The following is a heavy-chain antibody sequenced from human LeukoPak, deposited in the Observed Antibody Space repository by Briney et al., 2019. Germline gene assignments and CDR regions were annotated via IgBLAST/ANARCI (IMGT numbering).Heavy chain of an antibody. D-gene: IGHD4-23*01. J-gene: IGHJ4*02. CDR3: ARVAAGYSVNYFDY. V-gene: IGHV3-48*02. CDR2: ISSSSSTI. CDR1: GFTFSSYS. Sequence: GGSLRLSCAASGFTFSSYSMNWVRQAPGKGLEWVSYISSSSSTIYYVDSVKGRFAISRDNAKNSLYLQMNSLRDEDTAVYYCARVAAGYSVNYFDYWGQGTLVTVSS.